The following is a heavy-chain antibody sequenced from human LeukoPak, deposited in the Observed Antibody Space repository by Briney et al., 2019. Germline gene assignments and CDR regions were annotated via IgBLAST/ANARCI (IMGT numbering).Heavy chain of an antibody. Sequence: GGSLRLSCAASGFTFSSYAMSWVRQAPGKGLDWVSAIVSGGGRTYYADSVKGRFTISRDSSKNTLYLQMNSLRAEDTAVYYCAKETPEGVTFDYWAQGTLVTVSS. CDR2: IVSGGGRT. J-gene: IGHJ4*02. CDR3: AKETPEGVTFDY. D-gene: IGHD5-18*01. V-gene: IGHV3-23*01. CDR1: GFTFSSYA.